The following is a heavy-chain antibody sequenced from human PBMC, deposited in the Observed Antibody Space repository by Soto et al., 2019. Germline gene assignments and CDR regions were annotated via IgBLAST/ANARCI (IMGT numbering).Heavy chain of an antibody. Sequence: ASVKVSCKASGYTFTGYYMHWVRQAPGRGLEWMGWINPNSGGTNYAQKFQGWVTMTRDTSISTAYMELSRLRSDDTAVYYCGRDIKKSPYSSGPHRVYGMDVWGQGTTVTVSS. J-gene: IGHJ6*02. D-gene: IGHD6-19*01. CDR2: INPNSGGT. CDR1: GYTFTGYY. V-gene: IGHV1-2*04. CDR3: GRDIKKSPYSSGPHRVYGMDV.